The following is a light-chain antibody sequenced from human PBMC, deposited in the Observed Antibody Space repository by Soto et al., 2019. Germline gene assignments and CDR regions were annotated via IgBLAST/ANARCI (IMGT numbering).Light chain of an antibody. CDR2: EVS. J-gene: IGLJ1*01. V-gene: IGLV2-14*01. CDR3: SSFTSSSTLGYV. CDR1: SSDVGGYNY. Sequence: SVLTQPASVSGSPGQSITISCTGTSSDVGGYNYVSWYQQHPGKAPKIMIYEVSNRPSGVSNRFSGSKSGNTASLTISGLQAEDEADYYCSSFTSSSTLGYVFGTGTKVTVL.